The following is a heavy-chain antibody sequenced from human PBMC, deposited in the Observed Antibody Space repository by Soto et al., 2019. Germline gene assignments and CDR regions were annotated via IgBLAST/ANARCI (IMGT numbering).Heavy chain of an antibody. CDR1: GGSFSGYY. CDR3: ARGWGRIFDY. Sequence: QVQLQQWGAGLLKPSETLSLTCAVYGGSFSGYYGSWIRQPPGKGLEWIGEINHSGSTNYNPSLKSRVTISGDTSKNQFSLKLSSVTAADTAVYYCARGWGRIFDYWGQGTLVTVSS. D-gene: IGHD7-27*01. V-gene: IGHV4-34*01. CDR2: INHSGST. J-gene: IGHJ4*02.